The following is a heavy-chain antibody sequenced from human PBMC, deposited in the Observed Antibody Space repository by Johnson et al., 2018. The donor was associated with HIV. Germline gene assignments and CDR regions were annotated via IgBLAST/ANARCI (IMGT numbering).Heavy chain of an antibody. V-gene: IGHV3-30*04. CDR3: AGAPTYYNFWSGTSGAFDI. Sequence: VQLVESGGGVVQPGRSLRLSCGASGFSFNNYAMHWVRQAPGKGLEWVAVLGYDGSNKYYADSVKGRLTVSRDNSKNTLYLQMNSLRAEDTAVYYCAGAPTYYNFWSGTSGAFDIWGQGTMVTVSS. CDR2: LGYDGSNK. J-gene: IGHJ3*02. CDR1: GFSFNNYA. D-gene: IGHD3-3*01.